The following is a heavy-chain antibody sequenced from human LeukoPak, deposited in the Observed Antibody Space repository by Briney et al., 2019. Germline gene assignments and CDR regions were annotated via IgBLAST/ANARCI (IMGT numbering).Heavy chain of an antibody. D-gene: IGHD3-10*01. Sequence: SETLSLTCTVSGGSISNYCWSWIRQPPGKGLEWIGYINYSGSPNCNPSLKSRVTISLDTSKNQFSLRLSSVTAADTAVYYCARLSGTYFSAVYYYYYYMDVWGKGTTVTVSS. CDR3: ARLSGTYFSAVYYYYYYMDV. J-gene: IGHJ6*03. CDR2: INYSGSP. V-gene: IGHV4-59*08. CDR1: GGSISNYC.